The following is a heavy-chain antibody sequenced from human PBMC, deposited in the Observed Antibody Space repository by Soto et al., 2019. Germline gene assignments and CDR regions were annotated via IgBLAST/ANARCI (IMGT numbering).Heavy chain of an antibody. V-gene: IGHV3-15*07. CDR2: IKSKTDGGTT. Sequence: GGSLRLSCAASGFTFSNAWMNWVRQAPGKGLEWVGRIKSKTDGGTTDYAAPVKGRFTISRDDSNNRLYLQMNSLKTEDTAVYYCTTYPNYDFWSGYYLYYYGMDVWGQGTTVTVSS. D-gene: IGHD3-3*01. J-gene: IGHJ6*02. CDR3: TTYPNYDFWSGYYLYYYGMDV. CDR1: GFTFSNAW.